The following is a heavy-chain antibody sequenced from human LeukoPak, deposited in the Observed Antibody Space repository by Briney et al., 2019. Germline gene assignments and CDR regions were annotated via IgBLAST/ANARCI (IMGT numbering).Heavy chain of an antibody. V-gene: IGHV3-53*01. Sequence: GGSLRLSCAASGFTVSSNFMNWVRQAPGKGLEWVSIIYSGGSTYYADSVQGRFTISRDNSKNTLFLQMNSLRAEDTAVYYCARDPPLYYWGQGTLVTVSS. J-gene: IGHJ4*02. CDR3: ARDPPLYY. CDR2: IYSGGST. CDR1: GFTVSSNF.